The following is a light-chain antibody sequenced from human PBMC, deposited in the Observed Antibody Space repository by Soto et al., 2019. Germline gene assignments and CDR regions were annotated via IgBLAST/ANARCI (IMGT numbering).Light chain of an antibody. J-gene: IGKJ2*02. CDR3: QQSYSTPRT. CDR2: AAS. CDR1: QSISTY. V-gene: IGKV1-39*01. Sequence: DIQMTQSPSSLSASVVDRVTITCRASQSISTYLNWYQQKVGKAPKLLIYAASSLQRGVPSRFSGSGSVTDFTLTISSLQPEDFATYYCQQSYSTPRTFGQGTKLEIK.